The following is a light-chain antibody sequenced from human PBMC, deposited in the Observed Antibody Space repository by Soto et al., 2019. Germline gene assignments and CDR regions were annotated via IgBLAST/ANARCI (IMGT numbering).Light chain of an antibody. J-gene: IGKJ4*01. V-gene: IGKV3-15*01. Sequence: EIVMTQSPATLSVSPGERATLSCRASQSVSSNLAWYQQKPGQAPRFLTFGASSRATGIPARFSGNGSETEFTLTISSLQSEDFAVYYCHQYNNWPLTFGGGTKVDIK. CDR2: GAS. CDR1: QSVSSN. CDR3: HQYNNWPLT.